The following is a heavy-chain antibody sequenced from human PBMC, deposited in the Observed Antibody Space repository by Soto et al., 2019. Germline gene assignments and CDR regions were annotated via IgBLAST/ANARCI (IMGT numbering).Heavy chain of an antibody. CDR2: IWYDGSNK. J-gene: IGHJ6*02. CDR1: GFTFSSYG. CDR3: AREIIPRIFGSDYYYGMDV. D-gene: IGHD2-15*01. Sequence: QVQLVESGGGVVQPGRSLRLSCAASGFTFSSYGMHWVRQAPGKGLEWVAVIWYDGSNKYYADSVKGRFTISRDNYKNTLFLQMNSLRAEDTAVYYCAREIIPRIFGSDYYYGMDVWGQGTTVTVSS. V-gene: IGHV3-33*01.